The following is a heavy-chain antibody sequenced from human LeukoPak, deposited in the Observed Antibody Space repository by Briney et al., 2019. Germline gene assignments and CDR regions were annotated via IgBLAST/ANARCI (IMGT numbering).Heavy chain of an antibody. Sequence: GGSLRLSCSASGFTFSSYSMSLVRQAPGKGLEWISYISDSSIRIFYSDSVRGRFTISRENDRNSLYLQMNSLGDDDTAVYYCARELGYGWFDPWGQGTLVTVSS. CDR3: ARELGYGWFDP. D-gene: IGHD5-18*01. V-gene: IGHV3-48*02. CDR1: GFTFSSYS. CDR2: ISDSSIRI. J-gene: IGHJ5*02.